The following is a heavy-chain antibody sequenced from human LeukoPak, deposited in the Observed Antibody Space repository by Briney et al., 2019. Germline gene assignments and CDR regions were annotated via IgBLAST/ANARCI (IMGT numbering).Heavy chain of an antibody. CDR3: ARGPISAAGTFDP. CDR2: IYTSGST. CDR1: GGSFSGYY. V-gene: IGHV4-59*10. D-gene: IGHD6-13*01. J-gene: IGHJ5*02. Sequence: SETLSLTCAVYGGSFSGYYWSWIRQPPGKGLEWIGRIYTSGSTNYNPSLKSRVTMSVDTSKNQFSLKLSSVTAADTAVYYCARGPISAAGTFDPWGQGTLVTVSS.